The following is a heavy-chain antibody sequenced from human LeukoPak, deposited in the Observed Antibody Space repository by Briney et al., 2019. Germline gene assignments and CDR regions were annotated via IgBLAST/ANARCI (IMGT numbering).Heavy chain of an antibody. J-gene: IGHJ5*02. CDR2: IIPIFGTA. Sequence: ASVKVSCKASGGTFSSYAISWVRQAPGQGLEWMGGIIPIFGTANYAQKFQGRVTITADKSTSTAYMELSSLRSEDTAVYYCARGVGPIDMFDPWGQGTLVTVSS. V-gene: IGHV1-69*06. CDR1: GGTFSSYA. D-gene: IGHD3-9*01. CDR3: ARGVGPIDMFDP.